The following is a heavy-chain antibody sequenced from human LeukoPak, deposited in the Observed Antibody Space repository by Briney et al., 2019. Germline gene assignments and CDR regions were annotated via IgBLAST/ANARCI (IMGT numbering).Heavy chain of an antibody. CDR3: AREAYGSGSFRTDYYYMDV. D-gene: IGHD3-10*01. CDR2: INPNSGGT. J-gene: IGHJ6*03. V-gene: IGHV1-2*02. Sequence: ASVKVSCKASGYTFTGYYMHWVRQAPGQGLEWMEWINPNSGGTNYAQRFQGRVTMTRDTSISTAYMELNRLRSDDTAVYYCAREAYGSGSFRTDYYYMDVWGKGTTVTISS. CDR1: GYTFTGYY.